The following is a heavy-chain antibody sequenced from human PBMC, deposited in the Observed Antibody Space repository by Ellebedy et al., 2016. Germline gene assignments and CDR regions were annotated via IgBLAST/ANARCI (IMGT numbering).Heavy chain of an antibody. CDR1: RFTFNIYA. CDR3: ARGGNFNYNPLDH. CDR2: ISASGDST. D-gene: IGHD1-1*01. Sequence: GESLKISCAASRFTFNIYAMSWVRQAPGKGLEWVSVISASGDSTFYADSVKGRFTISRDNTKHTFYLQMNSLKVDDTAVYYCARGGNFNYNPLDHWGQGTLVTVSS. V-gene: IGHV3-23*01. J-gene: IGHJ4*02.